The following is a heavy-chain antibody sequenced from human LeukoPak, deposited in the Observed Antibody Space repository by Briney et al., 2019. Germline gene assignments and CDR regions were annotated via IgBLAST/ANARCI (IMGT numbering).Heavy chain of an antibody. V-gene: IGHV3-30*18. D-gene: IGHD3-10*01. Sequence: GGSLRLSCAASGFTFSSYGMHWVRQAPGKGLEWVAVISYDGSNKYYADSVKGRFTISRDNSKNTLYLQMNSLRAEDTAVYYCAKWSSDYYGSGSLNFDYWGQGTLVTVSS. CDR3: AKWSSDYYGSGSLNFDY. CDR2: ISYDGSNK. CDR1: GFTFSSYG. J-gene: IGHJ4*02.